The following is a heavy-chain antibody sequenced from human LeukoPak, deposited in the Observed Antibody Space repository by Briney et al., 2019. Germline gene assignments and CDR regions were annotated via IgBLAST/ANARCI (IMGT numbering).Heavy chain of an antibody. CDR1: GYTFTSYG. CDR3: AREKYSGYDAVNFDY. V-gene: IGHV1-18*01. J-gene: IGHJ4*02. D-gene: IGHD5-12*01. Sequence: ASVKVSCKASGYTFTSYGISWVRQAPGQGLEWMGWISAYNGNTNCAQKLQGRVTMTTDTSTNTAYMELRSLRSDDTAVYYCAREKYSGYDAVNFDYWGQGTLVAVSS. CDR2: ISAYNGNT.